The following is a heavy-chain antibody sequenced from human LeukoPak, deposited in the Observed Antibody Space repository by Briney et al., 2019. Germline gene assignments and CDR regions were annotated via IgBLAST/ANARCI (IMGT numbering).Heavy chain of an antibody. Sequence: GSLRLSCAASGFTVSSNYMSWVRQAPGKGLEWVSVIYSGGSTYYADSVKGRFTISRDNSKNTLYLQMNSQRAEDTAVYYCASSYYDSSGYYQVGYFDYWGQGTLVTVSS. CDR3: ASSYYDSSGYYQVGYFDY. V-gene: IGHV3-66*02. CDR1: GFTVSSNY. D-gene: IGHD3-22*01. CDR2: IYSGGST. J-gene: IGHJ4*02.